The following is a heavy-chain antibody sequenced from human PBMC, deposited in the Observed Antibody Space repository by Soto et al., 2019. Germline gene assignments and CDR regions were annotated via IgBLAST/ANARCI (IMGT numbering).Heavy chain of an antibody. CDR3: ARVLSLGSTWYFDY. D-gene: IGHD6-13*01. J-gene: IGHJ4*02. CDR2: SHHGGGT. Sequence: SETLSLTCTVSASSITDASYWGWIRQPPGKGLEWIGSSHHGGGTYCNPSLKSRVTISVDPSKNQLSLKLTSVVAADAAVYYCARVLSLGSTWYFDYWGRGTQVTVSS. CDR1: ASSITDASY. V-gene: IGHV4-38-2*02.